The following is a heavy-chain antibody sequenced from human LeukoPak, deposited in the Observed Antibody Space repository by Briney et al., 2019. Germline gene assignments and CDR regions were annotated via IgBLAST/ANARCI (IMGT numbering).Heavy chain of an antibody. CDR2: ISSSGSTI. CDR3: ARDRTTVTPYYYYGMDV. Sequence: PGGSLRLSCAASGFTFSSYEMNWVRQAPGKGLEWVSYISSSGSTIYYADSVKGRFTISRDNAKNSLYLQMNSLRAEDTAVYYCARDRTTVTPYYYYGMDVWGKGTTVTVSS. V-gene: IGHV3-48*03. CDR1: GFTFSSYE. J-gene: IGHJ6*04. D-gene: IGHD4-17*01.